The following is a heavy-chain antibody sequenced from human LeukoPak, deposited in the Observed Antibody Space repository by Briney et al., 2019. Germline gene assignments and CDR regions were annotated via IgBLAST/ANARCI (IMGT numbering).Heavy chain of an antibody. V-gene: IGHV1-8*01. J-gene: IGHJ4*02. CDR2: MNPNSGNT. CDR3: ARRGHDYGGSYYFDY. CDR1: GYTFTSYD. D-gene: IGHD4-23*01. Sequence: ASVKVSCKASGYTFTSYDINWVRQPTGQGLEWMGWMNPNSGNTGYAQKFQGRVTLTRNTSISTAYMELSSLRSEDTAVYYCARRGHDYGGSYYFDYWGQGTLVTLFS.